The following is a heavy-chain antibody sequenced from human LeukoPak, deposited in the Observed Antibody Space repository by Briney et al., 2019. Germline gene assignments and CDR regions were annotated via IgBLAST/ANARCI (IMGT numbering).Heavy chain of an antibody. J-gene: IGHJ3*02. D-gene: IGHD4-17*01. Sequence: GGSLRLSCAASGFTFSSYGMHWVRQAPGKGLEWVAFIRYDGSNKYYADSVKGRFTISRDNSKNTLYLQMNSLRAEDTAVYYCAKDPNGDYVGAFDSWGQGTMVAVSS. CDR2: IRYDGSNK. CDR3: AKDPNGDYVGAFDS. CDR1: GFTFSSYG. V-gene: IGHV3-30*02.